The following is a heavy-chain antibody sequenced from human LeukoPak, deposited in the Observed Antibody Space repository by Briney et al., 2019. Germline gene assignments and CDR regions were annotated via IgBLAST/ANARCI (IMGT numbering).Heavy chain of an antibody. J-gene: IGHJ6*02. CDR1: GFSFSGYA. D-gene: IGHD2/OR15-2a*01. CDR3: ARKHLQTPFVFLDV. V-gene: IGHV3-23*01. Sequence: GASLRLSCAASGFSFSGYAMSWVRQAPEKGLEWVSHIGTTDGSTFYADSVKGRFTISRDNSKNTLYLQMNSLRAEDTAVYFCARKHLQTPFVFLDVWGQGTTVTVSS. CDR2: IGTTDGST.